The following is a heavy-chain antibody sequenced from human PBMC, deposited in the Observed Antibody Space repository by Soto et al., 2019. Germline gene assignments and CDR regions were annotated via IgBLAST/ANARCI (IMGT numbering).Heavy chain of an antibody. D-gene: IGHD1-26*01. Sequence: AGSLRLSCAASGFTFSSYGMHWVRQAPGKGLEWVTVISYDGGNKYYADSVKGRFTISRDNSKNTLYLQMNSLRAEDTAVYYCAKSAGVGYYYYGMDVWGQGTTVTVSS. J-gene: IGHJ6*02. CDR1: GFTFSSYG. V-gene: IGHV3-30*18. CDR3: AKSAGVGYYYYGMDV. CDR2: ISYDGGNK.